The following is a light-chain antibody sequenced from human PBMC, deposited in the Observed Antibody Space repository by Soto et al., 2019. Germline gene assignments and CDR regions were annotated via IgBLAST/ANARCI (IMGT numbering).Light chain of an antibody. Sequence: DIPMTQSPSTLSASVGDRVTITCRASQSITNWLAWYQHKPGKAPRLLIYMASSLESGVPSRFSGSGAETEFTLTISSLQPDDFATYYCLQYNFYPYTFGQGTKLEIK. CDR3: LQYNFYPYT. CDR2: MAS. V-gene: IGKV1-5*03. CDR1: QSITNW. J-gene: IGKJ2*01.